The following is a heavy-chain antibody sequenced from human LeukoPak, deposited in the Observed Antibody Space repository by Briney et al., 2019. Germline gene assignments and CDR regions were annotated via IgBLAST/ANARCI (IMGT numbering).Heavy chain of an antibody. CDR2: IYHSGST. CDR1: GGSISSGGYS. CDR3: ARGRYGDYAC. D-gene: IGHD4-17*01. V-gene: IGHV4-30-2*01. J-gene: IGHJ4*02. Sequence: PSETLSLTCAVSGGSISSGGYSWSWIRQPPGKGLEWIGYIYHSGSTYYNPSLKSRVTISVDRSKNQFSLKLSSVTAADTAVYYCARGRYGDYACWGQGTLVTVSS.